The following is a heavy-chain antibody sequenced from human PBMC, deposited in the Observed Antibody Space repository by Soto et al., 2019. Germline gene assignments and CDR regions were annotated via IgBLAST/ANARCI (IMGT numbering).Heavy chain of an antibody. D-gene: IGHD6-19*01. J-gene: IGHJ4*02. Sequence: VQLLESGGGLVQPGGSLRLSCAASGFIFRDYAMNWVRQAPGKGVEWVSDISGSGDSARYADSVKGRFTSSRDNSRNTLYPKINSLRDDDTAVYYCGKERRGSGWSVCNFWGQGTLVTVSS. CDR1: GFIFRDYA. CDR2: ISGSGDSA. V-gene: IGHV3-23*01. CDR3: GKERRGSGWSVCNF.